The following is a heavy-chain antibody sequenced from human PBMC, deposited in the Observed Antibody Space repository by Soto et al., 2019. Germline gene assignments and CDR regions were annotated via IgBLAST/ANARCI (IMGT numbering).Heavy chain of an antibody. CDR1: GGTFSSYT. Sequence: QVQLVQSGAEVKKPGSSVKVSCKASGGTFSSYTISWVRQAPGQGLEWMGRIIPILGIANYAQKFQGRVTITADKSTSTAYMELSSLRSENTTVYYCARLRDSDGMDVWGQGTTVTVSS. J-gene: IGHJ6*02. D-gene: IGHD1-26*01. CDR2: IIPILGIA. V-gene: IGHV1-69*02. CDR3: ARLRDSDGMDV.